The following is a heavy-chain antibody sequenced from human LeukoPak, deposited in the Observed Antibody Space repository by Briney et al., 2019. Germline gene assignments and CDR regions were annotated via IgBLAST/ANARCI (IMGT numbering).Heavy chain of an antibody. V-gene: IGHV4-34*01. CDR1: GGSFSDYS. CDR2: INHRGGT. CDR3: ASGVGEFFPDAFNI. J-gene: IGHJ3*02. D-gene: IGHD3-10*01. Sequence: SETLSLTCAVFGGSFSDYSWTWIRHTPGKGLEGIGEINHRGGTNYNPSLKSRLTISVDTSKNQFSLNLTSVTAADTAVYYCASGVGEFFPDAFNIWGQGTMVGVFS.